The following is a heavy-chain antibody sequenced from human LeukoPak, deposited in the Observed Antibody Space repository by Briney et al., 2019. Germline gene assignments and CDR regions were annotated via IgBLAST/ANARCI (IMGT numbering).Heavy chain of an antibody. V-gene: IGHV1-8*01. CDR3: ARCIVGSCYSEAGGGFDY. Sequence: APVKVSCKASGYTFTSYDINWVRQATGQGLEWMGWMNPNSGNTGYAQKFQGRVTMTRNTSISTAYMELSSLRSGDTAVYYCARCIVGSCYSEAGGGFDYWGQGTLVTVSS. D-gene: IGHD2-15*01. J-gene: IGHJ4*02. CDR2: MNPNSGNT. CDR1: GYTFTSYD.